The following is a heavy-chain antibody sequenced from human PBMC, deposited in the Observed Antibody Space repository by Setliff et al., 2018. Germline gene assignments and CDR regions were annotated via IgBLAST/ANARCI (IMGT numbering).Heavy chain of an antibody. V-gene: IGHV4-34*10. CDR2: INHSGST. Sequence: SETLSLTCAVSGASFSDYYWTWIRQSPGKGLEWIGEINHSGSTNYNPSLKSRFTISRDNSKNTVYLQVNSLRGEDTAVYYCVKDPKYGGAWPHPAYFDYWGQGTLVTVS. CDR1: GASFSDYY. J-gene: IGHJ4*02. D-gene: IGHD2-8*01. CDR3: VKDPKYGGAWPHPAYFDY.